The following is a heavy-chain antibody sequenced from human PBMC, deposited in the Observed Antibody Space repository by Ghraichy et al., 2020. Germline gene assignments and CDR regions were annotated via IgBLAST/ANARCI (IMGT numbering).Heavy chain of an antibody. Sequence: GGSLRLSCAASGFTVSSNYMSWVRQAPGKGLEWVSVIYSGGSTYYADSVKGRFTISRDNSKNTLYLQMNSLRAEDTAVYYCARETSRLILAARLRDYGMDVWGQGTTVTVSS. CDR1: GFTVSSNY. V-gene: IGHV3-66*01. CDR3: ARETSRLILAARLRDYGMDV. CDR2: IYSGGST. D-gene: IGHD6-6*01. J-gene: IGHJ6*02.